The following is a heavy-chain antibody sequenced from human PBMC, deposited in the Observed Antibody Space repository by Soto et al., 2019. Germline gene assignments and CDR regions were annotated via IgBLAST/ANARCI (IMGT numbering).Heavy chain of an antibody. CDR3: AKRRAAHVTYFDY. J-gene: IGHJ4*02. Sequence: PGGSLRLSCAASGLTFSSYAMSWVRQAPGKGLEWVSVISSSGGNTYYADSVKGRFTISRDNSKNTLYLQMNSLRAEDTAVYYCAKRRAAHVTYFDYWGQGTLVTVSS. D-gene: IGHD6-6*01. CDR2: ISSSGGNT. V-gene: IGHV3-23*01. CDR1: GLTFSSYA.